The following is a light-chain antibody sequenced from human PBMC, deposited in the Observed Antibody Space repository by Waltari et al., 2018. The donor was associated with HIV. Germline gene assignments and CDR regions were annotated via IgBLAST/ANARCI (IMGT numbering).Light chain of an antibody. CDR3: SSYVNSDTLV. Sequence: QSALTQPASVSGSPGQSLTISCTGSRSDIGFYQLVSWYPQHPGEAPQLMIYGVDTRPLGVSVRFSGSKSGNTASLTISTLQPEDEADYYCSSYVNSDTLVFGGGTKLTVL. CDR2: GVD. J-gene: IGLJ3*02. CDR1: RSDIGFYQL. V-gene: IGLV2-14*01.